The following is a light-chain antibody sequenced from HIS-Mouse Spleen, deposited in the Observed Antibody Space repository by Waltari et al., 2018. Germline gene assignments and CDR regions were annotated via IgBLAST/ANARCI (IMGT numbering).Light chain of an antibody. CDR3: YSTDSSGNHRV. CDR2: EHR. V-gene: IGLV3-10*01. Sequence: SYELTQPPSVSVSPGQTARITCSGDALPKKYAYWYQQKPGQAPVLVIYEHRKRPSGIPERFSGSSSGTMATLTISGAQVEDEADYYCYSTDSSGNHRVFGGGTKLTVL. J-gene: IGLJ2*01. CDR1: ALPKKY.